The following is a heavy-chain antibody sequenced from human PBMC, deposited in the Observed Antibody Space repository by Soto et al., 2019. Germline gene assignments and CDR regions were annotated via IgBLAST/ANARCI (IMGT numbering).Heavy chain of an antibody. D-gene: IGHD2-8*02. Sequence: PSETLSLTCTVSGCSISSHYWSWIRQPPGKGLEWIGYIYYSGSTNYNPSLKSRVTISVDTSKNQFSLKLSSVTAADTAVYYCARDSSTGFDPWGQGTLVTVSS. CDR1: GCSISSHY. CDR3: ARDSSTGFDP. J-gene: IGHJ5*02. CDR2: IYYSGST. V-gene: IGHV4-59*11.